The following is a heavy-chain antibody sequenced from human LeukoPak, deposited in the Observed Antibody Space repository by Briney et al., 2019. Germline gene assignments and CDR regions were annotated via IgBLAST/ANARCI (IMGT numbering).Heavy chain of an antibody. V-gene: IGHV3-74*01. J-gene: IGHJ6*02. CDR2: INNDGTTT. CDR3: AGGGVTTPTPYYYYYGMDV. Sequence: GSLILSCAASGFTFSSYWMGWVRQAPGKGLVWVSRINNDGTTTVYADSVRGRFTISRDNAKNTLYLQMNSLRAEDTAVYYCAGGGVTTPTPYYYYYGMDVWGQGTTVTVSS. D-gene: IGHD3-16*01. CDR1: GFTFSSYW.